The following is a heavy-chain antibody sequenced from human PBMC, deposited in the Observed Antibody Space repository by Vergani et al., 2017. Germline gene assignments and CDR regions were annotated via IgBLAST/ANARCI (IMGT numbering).Heavy chain of an antibody. Sequence: QVQLVQSGAEVKKPGASVKVSCKASGYTFTSYAMHWVRQAPGQRLEWMGWINAGIGNTKYSQKFQGRVTITRDTSASTAYMELSSLRSEDTAVYYCARGSGSYYRKIDYWGQGTLVTVSS. CDR3: ARGSGSYYRKIDY. V-gene: IGHV1-3*01. J-gene: IGHJ4*02. CDR2: INAGIGNT. CDR1: GYTFTSYA. D-gene: IGHD3-10*01.